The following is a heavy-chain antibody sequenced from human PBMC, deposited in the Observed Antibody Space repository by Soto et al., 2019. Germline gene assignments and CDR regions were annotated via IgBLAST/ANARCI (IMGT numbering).Heavy chain of an antibody. J-gene: IGHJ4*02. CDR1: GFSFNGSA. CDR2: IRGKSNNYAT. V-gene: IGHV3-73*01. Sequence: GGSLRLSCAGSGFSFNGSAIHWVRQTSGKGLEGVGRIRGKSNNYATAYVASVKDRFTISRDDSKNTAYLQMNSLKSEDTAVYYRSASGAVTGSFGVAHWGQGTLVTVSS. D-gene: IGHD6-19*01. CDR3: SASGAVTGSFGVAH.